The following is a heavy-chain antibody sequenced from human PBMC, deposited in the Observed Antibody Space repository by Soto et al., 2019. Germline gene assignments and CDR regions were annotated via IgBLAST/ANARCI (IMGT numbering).Heavy chain of an antibody. Sequence: SETLSLTCTVSGGSISSYYWSWIRQPPGKGLEWIGYIYYSGSTNYNPSLKSRVTISVDTSKNQFSLKLSSVTAADTAVYYCARAYGDAELLLWGQGTLVTVSS. J-gene: IGHJ4*02. CDR2: IYYSGST. V-gene: IGHV4-59*08. CDR1: GGSISSYY. D-gene: IGHD4-17*01. CDR3: ARAYGDAELLL.